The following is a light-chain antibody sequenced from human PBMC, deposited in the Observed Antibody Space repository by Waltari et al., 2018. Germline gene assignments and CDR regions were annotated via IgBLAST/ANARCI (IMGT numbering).Light chain of an antibody. V-gene: IGKV2-28*01. CDR1: QSLLYVNGNNY. Sequence: ILMPQSSLPLSATPGEPASIPSRCTQSLLYVNGNNYLDWYLQRPGQSPQILISLGSNRASGVPDRFSGSGSGTEFTLKISRVEAEDVGLYYCMQALQTPSSTPSYTFGQGTKLEIK. CDR2: LGS. J-gene: IGKJ2*01. CDR3: MQALQTPSSTPSYT.